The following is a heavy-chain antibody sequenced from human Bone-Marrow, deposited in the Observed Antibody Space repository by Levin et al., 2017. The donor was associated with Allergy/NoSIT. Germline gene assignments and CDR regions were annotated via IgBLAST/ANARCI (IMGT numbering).Heavy chain of an antibody. D-gene: IGHD2-21*01. J-gene: IGHJ4*02. CDR3: VRRADVDGFAGDV. CDR1: GFQFDDYY. CDR2: ISSTGFTI. Sequence: SCAASGFQFDDYYMSWVRQTPGKGLEWISFISSTGFTIFYSDSVKGRFTISRDNAQNSMYLQLDSLRVGDTAIYYCVRRADVDGFAGDVWGQGTLVTVSS. V-gene: IGHV3-11*01.